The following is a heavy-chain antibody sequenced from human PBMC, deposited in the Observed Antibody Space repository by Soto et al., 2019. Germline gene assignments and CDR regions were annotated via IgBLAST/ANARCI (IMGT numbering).Heavy chain of an antibody. CDR3: ARPHSSGWFTYDY. Sequence: SETLSLTCAVSGYSITTGSYWGFIRQPPGKGLEWIGSISQSGSSYYNPSLKSRLTILIDTSKNQFSLKLSSVTAADTAVYYCARPHSSGWFTYDYWGQGALVTVSS. CDR1: GYSITTGSY. J-gene: IGHJ4*02. CDR2: ISQSGSS. V-gene: IGHV4-38-2*01. D-gene: IGHD6-19*01.